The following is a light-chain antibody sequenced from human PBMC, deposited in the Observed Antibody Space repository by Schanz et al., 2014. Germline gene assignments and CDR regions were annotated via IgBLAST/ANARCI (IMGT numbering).Light chain of an antibody. V-gene: IGLV2-8*01. CDR1: SSDVGGYNY. J-gene: IGLJ2*01. Sequence: QSVLTQPPSASGSPGQSVTISCTGTSSDVGGYNYVSWYQQNPGRAPKVLIFEVNKRPSGVPDRFSGSKSGNTASLTISGLQAEDEADYYCCSYAGSSTFVVFGGGTKLTVL. CDR3: CSYAGSSTFVV. CDR2: EVN.